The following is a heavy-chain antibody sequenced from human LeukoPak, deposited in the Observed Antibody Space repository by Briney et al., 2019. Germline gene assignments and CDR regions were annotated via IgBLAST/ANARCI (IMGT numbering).Heavy chain of an antibody. D-gene: IGHD1-26*01. V-gene: IGHV4-59*01. Sequence: SETLSLTCTLSGGSISSYYWSWIRQPPGKGLEWIGYIYYSGSTNYNPSLKSRVTMSVDTSKNQFSLKLNSVTTADTAVYYCARRGGAGGATGYWGQGTLVTVSS. J-gene: IGHJ4*02. CDR2: IYYSGST. CDR1: GGSISSYY. CDR3: ARRGGAGGATGY.